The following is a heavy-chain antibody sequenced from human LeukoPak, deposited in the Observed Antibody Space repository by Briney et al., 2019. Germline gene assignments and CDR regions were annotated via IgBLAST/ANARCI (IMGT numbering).Heavy chain of an antibody. CDR2: IYYSGST. J-gene: IGHJ4*02. CDR1: GGSISSYY. Sequence: PSETLSLTCTVSGGSISSYYWSWIRQPPGKGLEWIGYIYYSGSTNYNPSLKSRVTISVDTSKNQFSLKLSPVTAADTAVYYCAREDSSGWYYFDYWGQGTLVTVSS. V-gene: IGHV4-59*01. D-gene: IGHD6-19*01. CDR3: AREDSSGWYYFDY.